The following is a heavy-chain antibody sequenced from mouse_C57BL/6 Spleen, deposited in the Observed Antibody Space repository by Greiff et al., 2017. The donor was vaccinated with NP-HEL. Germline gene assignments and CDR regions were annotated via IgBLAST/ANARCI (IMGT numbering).Heavy chain of an antibody. CDR3: ARATMVTSYYFDY. D-gene: IGHD2-2*01. CDR2: INPGSGGT. V-gene: IGHV1-54*01. J-gene: IGHJ2*01. Sequence: VQLQQSGAELVRPGTSVKVSCKASGYAFTNYLIAWVKQRPGQGLEWIGVINPGSGGTNYTEKFKGKATLTADTSSSTAYMQLRSLASEDSAVDFCARATMVTSYYFDYWGQGTTLTVSS. CDR1: GYAFTNYL.